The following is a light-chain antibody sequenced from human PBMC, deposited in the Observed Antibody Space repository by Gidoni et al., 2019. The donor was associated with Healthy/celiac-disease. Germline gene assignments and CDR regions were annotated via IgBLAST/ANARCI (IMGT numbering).Light chain of an antibody. CDR3: QQYGSLIT. V-gene: IGKV3-20*01. CDR1: QSVSSSY. CDR2: VAS. Sequence: EIVLTQSPGPLSLSPGERATLSCRASQSVSSSYLDWYQQKPGHDPRLLIYVASSRATGIPDRFSGSGSVTDFTLTISRLEPEDFAVYYCQQYGSLITFGQGTRLEIK. J-gene: IGKJ5*01.